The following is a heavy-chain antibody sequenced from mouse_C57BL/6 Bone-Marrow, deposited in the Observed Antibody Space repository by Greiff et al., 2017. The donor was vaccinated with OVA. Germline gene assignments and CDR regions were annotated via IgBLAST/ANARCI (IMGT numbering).Heavy chain of an antibody. CDR3: VRDRGVLDFDY. V-gene: IGHV10-3*01. Sequence: DVQLVESGGGLVQPKGSLKLSCAASGFTFNTYAMHWVRQAPGKGLEWVARIRSKSSNYATYYADSVKDRFTISRDDSQSMLYLQMNSLRTEDTAMYYCVRDRGVLDFDYWGQGTTLTVSS. CDR1: GFTFNTYA. CDR2: IRSKSSNYAT. J-gene: IGHJ2*01.